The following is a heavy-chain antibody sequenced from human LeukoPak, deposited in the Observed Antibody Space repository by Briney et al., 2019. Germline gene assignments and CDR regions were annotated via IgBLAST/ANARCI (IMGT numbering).Heavy chain of an antibody. V-gene: IGHV3-30-3*01. Sequence: AGRSLRLSCVASGFTFSHYTLHWVRQAPGKGLEWVTLILYDGSKKYHTDSVRGRFTISRDNSKNTLYLQMNSLRAEDTAVYYCARDIEATINGMDVWGQGTTVTVSS. CDR3: ARDIEATINGMDV. CDR1: GFTFSHYT. CDR2: ILYDGSKK. D-gene: IGHD5-12*01. J-gene: IGHJ6*02.